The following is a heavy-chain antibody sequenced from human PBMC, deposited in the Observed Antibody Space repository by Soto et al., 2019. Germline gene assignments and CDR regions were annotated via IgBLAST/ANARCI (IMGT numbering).Heavy chain of an antibody. CDR3: AEVRPVTIYDAFDI. CDR2: ISGSGGST. V-gene: IGHV3-23*01. CDR1: GFTFSSYA. J-gene: IGHJ3*02. D-gene: IGHD3-9*01. Sequence: EVQLLESGGGLVQPGGSLRLFCVASGFTFSSYAMSWVRQAPGKGLEWVSAISGSGGSTYYADSVKGRFTISRDNSKNTLYLQMNSLRGEVTAVDYCAEVRPVTIYDAFDIWGQGTMVTVSS.